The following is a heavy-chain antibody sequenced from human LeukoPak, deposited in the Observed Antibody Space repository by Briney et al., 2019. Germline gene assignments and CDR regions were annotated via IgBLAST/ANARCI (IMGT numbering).Heavy chain of an antibody. D-gene: IGHD6-19*01. V-gene: IGHV3-21*01. CDR3: ARAPTKIAVAGMGY. CDR2: ISSSSSYI. CDR1: GFTFSSYS. Sequence: KSGGSLRLSCAASGFTFSSYSMNWVRQAPGKGLEWVSSISSSSSYIYYADSVKGRFTISRDNAKNSLYLQMNSLRAEDTAVYYCARAPTKIAVAGMGYWGQGTLVTVSS. J-gene: IGHJ4*02.